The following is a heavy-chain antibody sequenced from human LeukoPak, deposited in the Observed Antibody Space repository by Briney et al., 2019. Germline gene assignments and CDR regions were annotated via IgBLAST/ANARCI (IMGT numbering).Heavy chain of an antibody. Sequence: SETLSLTCAVYGGSFSGYYWSWIRQPPGKGLEWIGEINHSGSTNYNPSLKSRVTISVDTSKNQFSLKLSSVTAADTAVYYCARGCQIRWGAAAGRYYFDYWGQGTLVTVSS. CDR3: ARGCQIRWGAAAGRYYFDY. J-gene: IGHJ4*02. CDR1: GGSFSGYY. V-gene: IGHV4-34*01. CDR2: INHSGST. D-gene: IGHD6-13*01.